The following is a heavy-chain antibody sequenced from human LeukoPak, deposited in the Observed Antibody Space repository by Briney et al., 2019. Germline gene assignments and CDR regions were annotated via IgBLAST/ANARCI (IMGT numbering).Heavy chain of an antibody. CDR2: IGASGADT. CDR1: GFTFTNYA. Sequence: GGSLRLSCAASGFTFTNYAMTWVRQAPGKGLEWVSVIGASGADTYYSDSVKGRFTVSRDNSQNTLFLHMSSLRTEDTAVYFCARRPRDTSGYYLGAFHDWGQGTTVTVSS. CDR3: ARRPRDTSGYYLGAFHD. V-gene: IGHV3-23*01. D-gene: IGHD3-22*01. J-gene: IGHJ3*01.